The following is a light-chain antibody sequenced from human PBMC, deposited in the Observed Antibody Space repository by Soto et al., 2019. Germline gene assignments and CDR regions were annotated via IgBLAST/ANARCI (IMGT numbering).Light chain of an antibody. J-gene: IGLJ2*01. CDR1: SSNIGAGYD. CDR3: QSYDRSLSGVV. Sequence: QAVVTQPPSVSGAPGQRVTISCTGSSSNIGAGYDVHWYQQLPGTAPKLLIYGNSNRPSGVPDRFSGAKSGTSASLAITGLQAEDVADYCCQSYDRSLSGVVFGGGTKLTVL. V-gene: IGLV1-40*01. CDR2: GNS.